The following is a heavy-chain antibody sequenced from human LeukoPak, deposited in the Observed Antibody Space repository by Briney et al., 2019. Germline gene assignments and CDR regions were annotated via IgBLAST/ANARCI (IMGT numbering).Heavy chain of an antibody. V-gene: IGHV3-48*04. Sequence: GGSLRLSCAASGFDFRSYSMNWVRQAPGKGLECVSYISSFSGTIDYADSVKGRFTISRDNAKNSLCLQMNSLRAEDTALYYCARSIRATIPDYWGQGILVTVSS. CDR1: GFDFRSYS. D-gene: IGHD5-12*01. CDR3: ARSIRATIPDY. J-gene: IGHJ4*02. CDR2: ISSFSGTI.